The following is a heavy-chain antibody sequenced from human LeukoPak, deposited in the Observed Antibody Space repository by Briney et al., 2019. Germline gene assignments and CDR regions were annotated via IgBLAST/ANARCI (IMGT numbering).Heavy chain of an antibody. J-gene: IGHJ5*02. V-gene: IGHV1-69*13. CDR1: GGTFSSYA. D-gene: IGHD2-2*01. CDR3: ARAHDPLCTSCYFTPKFDH. Sequence: ASVKVSCKASGGTFSSYAISWVRQAPGQGLEWMGGIIPIFGTANYAQKFQGRVTITADESTSTAYMELSSLRSEDTAVYYCARAHDPLCTSCYFTPKFDHWGQGTLVTVSS. CDR2: IIPIFGTA.